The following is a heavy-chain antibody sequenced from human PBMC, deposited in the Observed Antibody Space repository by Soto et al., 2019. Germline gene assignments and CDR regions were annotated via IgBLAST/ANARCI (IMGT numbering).Heavy chain of an antibody. D-gene: IGHD3-10*01. Sequence: EVQLVESGGGLVQPGGSLRLSCAASGFTFSSYWMSWVRQAPGKGLEWVANIKQDGSEKYYVDSVKGRFTISRDNAKNSLYLQMNSLRAEDTAVYYCARDRLWFEPYYYYMDVWGKGTTVTVSS. CDR1: GFTFSSYW. V-gene: IGHV3-7*01. J-gene: IGHJ6*03. CDR2: IKQDGSEK. CDR3: ARDRLWFEPYYYYMDV.